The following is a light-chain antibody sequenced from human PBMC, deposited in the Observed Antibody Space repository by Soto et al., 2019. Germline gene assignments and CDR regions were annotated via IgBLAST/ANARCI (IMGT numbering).Light chain of an antibody. CDR3: QQYNNWPGT. Sequence: IVITQSPATLSVSPGERATLSCRASQSVSSNLAWYQQKPGQAPRLLIYGASTRATGIPARFSGSGSGTEFTLTISSLQSEDFVVYYCQQYNNWPGTFGQGTKVDI. CDR1: QSVSSN. V-gene: IGKV3-15*01. CDR2: GAS. J-gene: IGKJ1*01.